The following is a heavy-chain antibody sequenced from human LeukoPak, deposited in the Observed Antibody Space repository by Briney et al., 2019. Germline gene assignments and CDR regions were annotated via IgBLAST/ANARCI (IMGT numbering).Heavy chain of an antibody. Sequence: GGSLRLSCAASGFTFSSYGMSWVRQAPGKGLEWVSAISGSGGSTYYADSVKGRFTISRDNSKNTLYLQMNSLRAEDTAVYYCAKGPYGSGSYRFDYWGQGTLVTVSS. D-gene: IGHD3-10*01. V-gene: IGHV3-23*01. J-gene: IGHJ4*02. CDR1: GFTFSSYG. CDR3: AKGPYGSGSYRFDY. CDR2: ISGSGGST.